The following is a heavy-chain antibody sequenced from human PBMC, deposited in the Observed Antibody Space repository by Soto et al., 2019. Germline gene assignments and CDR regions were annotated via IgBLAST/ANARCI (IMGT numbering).Heavy chain of an antibody. CDR2: ISSSSSTI. D-gene: IGHD2-15*01. CDR1: GFTFSSYS. Sequence: EVQLVESGGGLVQPGGSLRLSCAASGFTFSSYSMNWVRQAPGKGLEWVSYISSSSSTIYYADSVKGRFTISRDNAKNSLDLQMNSLRDEDTAVYYCARDYAGRYCSGGSCYPFDYWGQGTLVTVSS. J-gene: IGHJ4*02. CDR3: ARDYAGRYCSGGSCYPFDY. V-gene: IGHV3-48*02.